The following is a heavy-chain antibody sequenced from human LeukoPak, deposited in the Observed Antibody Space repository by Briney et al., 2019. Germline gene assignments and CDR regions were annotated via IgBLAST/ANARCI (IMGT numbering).Heavy chain of an antibody. CDR2: IYYSGST. V-gene: IGHV4-59*08. J-gene: IGHJ5*02. Sequence: WETLSLTCTVSGGSISGYYWSWIRQPPGKGLEWSGYIYYSGSTNYNPSLKSRVTISVDTSKNQFSLKLSSVTAADTAVYYCARAPHRSYNWFDPRGQGTLVTVSS. CDR1: GGSISGYY. CDR3: ARAPHRSYNWFDP.